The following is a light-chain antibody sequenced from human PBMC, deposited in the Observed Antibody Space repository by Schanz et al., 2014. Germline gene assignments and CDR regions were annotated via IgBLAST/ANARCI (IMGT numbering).Light chain of an antibody. J-gene: IGKJ2*02. CDR3: QQYGSSPPCT. CDR2: GAS. CDR1: QSVHRNY. Sequence: EIVLTQSPGTLSLSPGERATLSCRASQSVHRNYLAWHQQKPGQAPRLLIYGASSRATGIPDRFSGSGSGTDFTLTISRLEPEDFALYYCQQYGSSPPCTFGQGTKLEIK. V-gene: IGKV3-20*01.